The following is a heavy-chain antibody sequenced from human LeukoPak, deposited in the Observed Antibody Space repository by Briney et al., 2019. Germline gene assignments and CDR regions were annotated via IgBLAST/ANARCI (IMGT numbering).Heavy chain of an antibody. CDR3: ARGLRGYCGGDCYSNDLDY. D-gene: IGHD2-21*02. Sequence: SETLSLTCAVYGGSFSGYYWSWIRQPPGKGLEWIGEINHSGSANYNPSLKSRVTISVDTSKNQFSLKLSSVTAADTAVYYCARGLRGYCGGDCYSNDLDYWGQGTLVTVSS. CDR2: INHSGSA. CDR1: GGSFSGYY. J-gene: IGHJ4*02. V-gene: IGHV4-34*01.